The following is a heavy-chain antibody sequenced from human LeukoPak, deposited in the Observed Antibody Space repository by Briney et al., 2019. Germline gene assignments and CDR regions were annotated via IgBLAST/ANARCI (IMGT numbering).Heavy chain of an antibody. D-gene: IGHD3-22*01. J-gene: IGHJ4*02. CDR3: VREYSSFEY. CDR1: GGSISGYY. CDR2: INYSGST. Sequence: SETLSLTCTVSGGSISGYYWHWIRQPPGMGLEWIGYINYSGSTDYKPSLKSRVTISVDTSNNQFSLNLRSVTAADTAVYYCVREYSSFEYWGQGILVTVSS. V-gene: IGHV4-59*01.